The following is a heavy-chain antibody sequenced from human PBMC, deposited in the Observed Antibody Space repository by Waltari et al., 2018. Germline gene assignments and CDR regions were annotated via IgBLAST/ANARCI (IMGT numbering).Heavy chain of an antibody. V-gene: IGHV4-38-2*01. CDR3: ARILSGSSLDY. Sequence: QVQLQESGPGLVKPSETLSLTCAVSGYSISSGYYWGWIRQPPGKGLEWIGSIYHSGSTYYNPSLKSRVTISVDTSKKQFSLKLSSVTAADTAVYYCARILSGSSLDYWGQGTLVTVSS. D-gene: IGHD6-6*01. CDR1: GYSISSGYY. J-gene: IGHJ4*02. CDR2: IYHSGST.